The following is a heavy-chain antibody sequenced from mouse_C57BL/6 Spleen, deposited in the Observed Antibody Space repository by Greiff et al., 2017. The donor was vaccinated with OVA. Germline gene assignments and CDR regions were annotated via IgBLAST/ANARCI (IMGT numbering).Heavy chain of an antibody. Sequence: HRKRPGPELLNPGASGRVSCKASGSTFPSYGMHWGKQRPGQGLGWIGRFHPSDSDTNYNQKLKGKATLTVDKSSSTAYMQLSSLTSEDSAVYYCAIDWAWYFDVWGTGTTVTVSS. D-gene: IGHD4-1*01. CDR3: AIDWAWYFDV. CDR2: FHPSDSDT. CDR1: GSTFPSYG. J-gene: IGHJ1*03. V-gene: IGHV1-74*01.